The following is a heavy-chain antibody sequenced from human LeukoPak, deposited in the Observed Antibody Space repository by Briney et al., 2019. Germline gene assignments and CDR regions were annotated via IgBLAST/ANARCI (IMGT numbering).Heavy chain of an antibody. V-gene: IGHV4-61*08. J-gene: IGHJ3*02. CDR3: ASSKRLRYFDWSSDDAFDI. CDR1: GGSISSGGYY. Sequence: PSQTLSLTCTVSGGSISSGGYYWSWIRQPPGKGLEWIGYIYYSGSTNYNPSLKSRVTISVDTSKNQFSLKLSSVTAADTAVYYCASSKRLRYFDWSSDDAFDIWGQGTMVTVSS. CDR2: IYYSGST. D-gene: IGHD3-9*01.